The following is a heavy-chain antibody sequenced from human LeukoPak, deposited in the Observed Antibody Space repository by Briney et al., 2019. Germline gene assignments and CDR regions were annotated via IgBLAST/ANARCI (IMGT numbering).Heavy chain of an antibody. Sequence: GGSLRLSCAASGFTFSDYYMSWIRQAPGKGLEWVSYISSSSSYTNYADSVKGRFTISRDNAKNSLYLQMNSLRAEDTAVYYCARDRASRGYSSSWYDDYWSQGTLVTVSS. J-gene: IGHJ4*02. CDR2: ISSSSSYT. CDR1: GFTFSDYY. CDR3: ARDRASRGYSSSWYDDY. D-gene: IGHD6-13*01. V-gene: IGHV3-11*05.